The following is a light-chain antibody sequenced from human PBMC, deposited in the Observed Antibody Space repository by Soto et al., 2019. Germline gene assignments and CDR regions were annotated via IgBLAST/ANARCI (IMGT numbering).Light chain of an antibody. CDR2: ANS. CDR1: SSNIGAGYD. J-gene: IGLJ2*01. Sequence: QSVLTQPPSVSGAPGQRGTISCTGSSSNIGAGYDVHWYQQLPGTAPKLLIYANSNRPSGVPDRFSGSKSRTSASLAITGLQAEDGADYYCQSYDSSLSGSVFGGGTKLTVL. CDR3: QSYDSSLSGSV. V-gene: IGLV1-40*01.